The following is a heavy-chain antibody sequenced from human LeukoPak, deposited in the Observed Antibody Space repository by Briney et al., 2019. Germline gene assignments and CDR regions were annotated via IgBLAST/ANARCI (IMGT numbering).Heavy chain of an antibody. D-gene: IGHD2-15*01. V-gene: IGHV4-39*07. CDR1: GGSISSSSYY. CDR3: ARDGGGSWYSHWFDP. Sequence: SETLSLTCTVSGGSISSSSYYWGWIRQPPGKGLEWIGSIYYSGSTYYNPSLKSRVTISVDRSKNQFSLKLSSVTAADTAVYYCARDGGGSWYSHWFDPWGQGTLVTVSS. J-gene: IGHJ5*02. CDR2: IYYSGST.